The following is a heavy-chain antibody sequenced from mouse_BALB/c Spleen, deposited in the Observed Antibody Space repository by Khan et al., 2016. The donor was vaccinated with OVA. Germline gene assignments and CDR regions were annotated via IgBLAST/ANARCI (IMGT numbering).Heavy chain of an antibody. V-gene: IGHV1-77*01. J-gene: IGHJ3*01. Sequence: VQLQESGPELVKPGASVKMSCKASGYTFTDYVINWVKQRTGQGLEWIGEIYPGSGSTYYNEKFEGKATLTADKSSNTAYMQLSSLTSEDSAVYFCAKNYASWFAYWGQGTLVTVSA. CDR2: IYPGSGST. CDR1: GYTFTDYV. CDR3: AKNYASWFAY.